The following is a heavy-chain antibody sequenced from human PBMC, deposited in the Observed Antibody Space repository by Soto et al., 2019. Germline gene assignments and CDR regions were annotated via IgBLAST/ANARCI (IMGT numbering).Heavy chain of an antibody. CDR2: IIPIFGTA. V-gene: IGHV1-69*12. CDR1: GGTFSSYA. J-gene: IGHJ5*02. Sequence: QVQLVQSGAEVKKPGSSVKVSCKASGGTFSSYAISWVRQAPGQGLEWMGGIIPIFGTANYAQKFQGRVTITADESTSTAYMEPSSLRSEDTAGYYCARDRWELPPFGPWGQGTLVTVSS. D-gene: IGHD1-26*01. CDR3: ARDRWELPPFGP.